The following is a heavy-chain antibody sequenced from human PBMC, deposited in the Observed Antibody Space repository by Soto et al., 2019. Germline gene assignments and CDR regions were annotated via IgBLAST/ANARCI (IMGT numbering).Heavy chain of an antibody. CDR3: ARDEVFSSYISYYYYGMDV. Sequence: ASVKVSCKASGYTFTSYSMHWVRQAPGQSLEWMGWINAGNGNTKYSQKFQGRVTITRDTSASTAYMELSSLRSEDTAVYYCARDEVFSSYISYYYYGMDVWGQGTTVTVSS. CDR2: INAGNGNT. J-gene: IGHJ6*02. D-gene: IGHD6-6*01. V-gene: IGHV1-3*01. CDR1: GYTFTSYS.